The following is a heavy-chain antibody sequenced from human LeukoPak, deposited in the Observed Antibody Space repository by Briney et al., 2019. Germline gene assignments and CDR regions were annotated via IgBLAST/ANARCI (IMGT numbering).Heavy chain of an antibody. J-gene: IGHJ4*02. CDR2: IYTSGST. CDR1: GGSISSYY. CDR3: ASVMVRGVIMTHHFDY. D-gene: IGHD3-10*01. Sequence: SETLSLTCTVSGGSISSYYWSWIRQPAGKGLEWIGRIYTSGSTNYNPSLKSRVTISVDTSKNQFSLKLSSVTAADTAVYYCASVMVRGVIMTHHFDYWGQGTLVTVSS. V-gene: IGHV4-4*07.